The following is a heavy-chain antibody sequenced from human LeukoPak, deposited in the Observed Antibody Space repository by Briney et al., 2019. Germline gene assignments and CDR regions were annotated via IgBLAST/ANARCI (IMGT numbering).Heavy chain of an antibody. V-gene: IGHV3-23*01. CDR3: ARDLADYDFLYYFDY. J-gene: IGHJ4*02. CDR2: ISGSDGST. Sequence: GGSLRLSCAASGFMFSSYAMSWVRQAPGKGLEWVSGISGSDGSTYYADSVKGRFTISRDNSKNTLYLQMNSLRAEDTAVYYCARDLADYDFLYYFDYWGQGTLVTVSS. CDR1: GFMFSSYA. D-gene: IGHD3-3*01.